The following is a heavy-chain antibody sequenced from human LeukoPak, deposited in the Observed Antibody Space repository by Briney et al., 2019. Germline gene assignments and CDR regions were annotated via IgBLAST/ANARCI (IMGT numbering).Heavy chain of an antibody. CDR3: ARKARVNTSPFDY. CDR2: ISVYNGNT. CDR1: GYTFSGYG. V-gene: IGHV1-18*01. D-gene: IGHD5-12*01. Sequence: EASVKVSCKASGYTFSGYGISWVRQAPGKGLEWMGWISVYNGNTNYAQKLQGRVTMTTDTPTGTAYMELRSLRSDDTAVYYCARKARVNTSPFDYWGQGTLVNVSS. J-gene: IGHJ4*02.